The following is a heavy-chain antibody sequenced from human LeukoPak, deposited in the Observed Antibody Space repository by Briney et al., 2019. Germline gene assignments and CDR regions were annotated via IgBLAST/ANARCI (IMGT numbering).Heavy chain of an antibody. Sequence: SVKVSCEASGGTFSSYAISWVRRAPGQGLEWMGGIIPIFGTANYAQKFQGRVTITADKSTSTAYMELSSLRSEDTAVYYCARGPTEGVSYYYYYMDVWGKGTTVTISS. J-gene: IGHJ6*03. CDR2: IIPIFGTA. D-gene: IGHD2-21*01. CDR1: GGTFSSYA. CDR3: ARGPTEGVSYYYYYMDV. V-gene: IGHV1-69*06.